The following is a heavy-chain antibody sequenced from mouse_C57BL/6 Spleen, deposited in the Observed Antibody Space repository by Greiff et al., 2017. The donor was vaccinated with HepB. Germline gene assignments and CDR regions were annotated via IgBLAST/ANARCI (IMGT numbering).Heavy chain of an antibody. J-gene: IGHJ1*03. CDR2: IDPSDSET. CDR3: ARKYYGSSYHFDV. CDR1: GYTFTSYW. V-gene: IGHV1-52*01. D-gene: IGHD1-1*01. Sequence: VQLQQPGAELVRPGSSVKLSCKASGYTFTSYWMHWVKQRPIQGLEWIGNIDPSDSETHYNQKFKDKATLTVDKSSSTAYMQLSSLTSEDSAVYYCARKYYGSSYHFDVWGTGTTVTVSS.